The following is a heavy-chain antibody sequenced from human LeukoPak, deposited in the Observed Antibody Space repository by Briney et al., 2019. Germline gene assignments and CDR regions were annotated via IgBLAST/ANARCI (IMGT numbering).Heavy chain of an antibody. J-gene: IGHJ5*02. CDR2: INPNSGGT. V-gene: IGHV1-2*02. CDR1: GYTFTGYY. Sequence: ASVKVSCKASGYTFTGYYMHWVRQAPGQGLEWMGWINPNSGGTNYAQKFQGRVTMTRDMSISTAYMELSRLRSDDTAVYYCAREGSGSYTLYNWFDPWGQGTLVTVSS. D-gene: IGHD3-10*01. CDR3: AREGSGSYTLYNWFDP.